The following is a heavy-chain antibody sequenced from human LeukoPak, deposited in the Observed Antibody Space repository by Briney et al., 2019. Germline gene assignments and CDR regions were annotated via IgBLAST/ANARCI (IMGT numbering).Heavy chain of an antibody. D-gene: IGHD3-10*01. V-gene: IGHV3-64*01. CDR2: ISASGSST. CDR3: ARSPSYFGSARYYFGS. Sequence: GGSLRLSCAASGFTFSNYAMHWVRQAPGKGLEYVSAISASGSSTYYANSVKGRFTFSRDNSKNALYLQVGSLTVEDMAVYYCARSPSYFGSARYYFGSWGRGALVTVS. CDR1: GFTFSNYA. J-gene: IGHJ4*02.